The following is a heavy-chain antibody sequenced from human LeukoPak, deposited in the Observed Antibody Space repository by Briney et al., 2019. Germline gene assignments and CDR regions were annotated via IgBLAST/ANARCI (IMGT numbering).Heavy chain of an antibody. CDR1: GYTFTSFD. CDR2: MNPNSGNT. J-gene: IGHJ3*02. V-gene: IGHV1-8*03. CDR3: ARVPLGDYGGTPFDI. Sequence: ASVKVSCKASGYTFTSFDINWVRQATGQGLEWMGWMNPNSGNTGYAQKFQGRVTITRNTSISTAYMELSSLRSEDTAVYYCARVPLGDYGGTPFDIWGQGTMVTVSS. D-gene: IGHD4-23*01.